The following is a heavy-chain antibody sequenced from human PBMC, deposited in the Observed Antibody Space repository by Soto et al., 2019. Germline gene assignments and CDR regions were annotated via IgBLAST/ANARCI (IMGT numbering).Heavy chain of an antibody. CDR1: GGSISSGGYS. J-gene: IGHJ4*02. Sequence: PSETLSLTCAVSGGSISSGGYSWSWIRQPPGKGLEWIGYIYHSGSTCYNPSLKSRVTISVDRSKNQFSLKLSSVTAADTAVYYCAIAVMTTGRKKHFDYWGQGTLVTVSS. CDR3: AIAVMTTGRKKHFDY. V-gene: IGHV4-30-2*01. D-gene: IGHD4-17*01. CDR2: IYHSGST.